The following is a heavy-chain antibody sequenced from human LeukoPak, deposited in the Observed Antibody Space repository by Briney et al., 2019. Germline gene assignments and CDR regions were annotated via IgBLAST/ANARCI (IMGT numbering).Heavy chain of an antibody. D-gene: IGHD1-26*01. Sequence: GASVKVSCKASGGTFSSYAISWVRQAPGQGLEWMGGIIPIFGTANYAQKFQGRVTITADESTSTAYMELSSLRSEDTAVYYCARSAGSYYFGYSDYWGQGTLVTVSS. CDR3: ARSAGSYYFGYSDY. CDR1: GGTFSSYA. J-gene: IGHJ4*02. CDR2: IIPIFGTA. V-gene: IGHV1-69*13.